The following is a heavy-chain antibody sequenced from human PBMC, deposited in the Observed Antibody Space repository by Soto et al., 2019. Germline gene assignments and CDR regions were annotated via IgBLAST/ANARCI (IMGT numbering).Heavy chain of an antibody. CDR2: INWDHDK. V-gene: IGHV2-5*02. CDR1: GFSLSTRGVG. D-gene: IGHD4-4*01. Sequence: QITLKESGPMLVKPTETLTLTCTVSGFSLSTRGVGVGWSRQPPGKALELLALINWDHDKRYTPSLESRVTITNDTSKNQVVLTLTNLDPVDTATYYCAHRTLPYSHYFDYWGQGALVTVSS. J-gene: IGHJ4*02. CDR3: AHRTLPYSHYFDY.